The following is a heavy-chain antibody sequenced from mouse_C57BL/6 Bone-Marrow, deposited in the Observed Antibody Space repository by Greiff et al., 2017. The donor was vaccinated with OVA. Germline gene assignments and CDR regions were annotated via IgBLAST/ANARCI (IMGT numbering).Heavy chain of an antibody. Sequence: EVNVVESGGDLVKPGGSLKLSCAASGFTFSSYGMSWVRQTPDKRLEWVATISSGGSYTYYPDSVKGRFTISRDNAKNTLYLQMSSLKSEDTAMYYCARRLGKYWGQGTTLTVSS. V-gene: IGHV5-6*02. D-gene: IGHD4-1*01. CDR3: ARRLGKY. CDR2: ISSGGSYT. J-gene: IGHJ2*01. CDR1: GFTFSSYG.